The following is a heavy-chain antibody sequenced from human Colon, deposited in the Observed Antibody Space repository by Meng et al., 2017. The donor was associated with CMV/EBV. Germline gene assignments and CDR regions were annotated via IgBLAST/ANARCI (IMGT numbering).Heavy chain of an antibody. CDR1: GYTFALHY. Sequence: QVQLVGPGAEGKNPGPSVNVSFKASGYTFALHYIHWVRQAPGQGLEWMGVINSNNGDTLYAQKLEGRVTMTTDTSTSTLYMELSSLKSDDTAVYYCARDGLWAWWGSDYWGQGTLVTVSS. CDR3: ARDGLWAWWGSDY. CDR2: INSNNGDT. D-gene: IGHD2-15*01. J-gene: IGHJ4*02. V-gene: IGHV1-46*04.